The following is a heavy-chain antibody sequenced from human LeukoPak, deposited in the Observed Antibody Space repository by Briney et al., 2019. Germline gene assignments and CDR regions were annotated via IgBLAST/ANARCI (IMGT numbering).Heavy chain of an antibody. J-gene: IGHJ4*02. D-gene: IGHD3-22*01. CDR1: GFTFSSYA. V-gene: IGHV3-23*01. CDR3: AKVLITYYYDSSGYYFDY. Sequence: PGGSLRLSCAASGFTFSSYAMSWVRQAPGKGLEWVSAISGSGGSTYYADSVKGRSTISRDNSKNTLYLQMNSLRAEDTAVYYCAKVLITYYYDSSGYYFDYWGQGTLVTVSS. CDR2: ISGSGGST.